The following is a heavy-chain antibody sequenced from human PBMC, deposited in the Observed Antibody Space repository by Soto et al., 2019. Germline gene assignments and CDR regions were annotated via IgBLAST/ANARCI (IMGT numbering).Heavy chain of an antibody. CDR1: GCIFSGYA. D-gene: IGHD3-9*01. J-gene: IGHJ4*02. V-gene: IGHV3-30*04. CDR2: ISYDGKTQ. CDR3: AKETNAYEINF. Sequence: QVQLVEAGGGVVQPGGSRRLSCAASGCIFSGYAMHWVRQAPGKGLEWVAVISYDGKTQYYADSVKGRFTVSRDNSNNILDVEMNNLRDEDTAMYYCAKETNAYEINFWGQGTLVNVS.